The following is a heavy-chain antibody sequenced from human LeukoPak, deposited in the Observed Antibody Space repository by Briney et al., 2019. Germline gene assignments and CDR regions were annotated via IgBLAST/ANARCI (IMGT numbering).Heavy chain of an antibody. V-gene: IGHV4-30-4*01. CDR3: ARLYYYDSSGYAFDI. Sequence: SETLSLTCTVSGGSISSGDYYWSWIRQPPGKGLEWTGYVYYSGSTYYNPSLKSRVTISVDTSKNQFSLKLSSVTAADTAVYYCARLYYYDSSGYAFDIWGQGTMVTVSS. CDR1: GGSISSGDYY. D-gene: IGHD3-22*01. CDR2: VYYSGST. J-gene: IGHJ3*02.